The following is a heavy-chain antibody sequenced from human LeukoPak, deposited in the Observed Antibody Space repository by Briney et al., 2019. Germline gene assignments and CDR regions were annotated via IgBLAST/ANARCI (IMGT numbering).Heavy chain of an antibody. CDR2: ISGSGGST. CDR1: GFTFTKAW. J-gene: IGHJ4*02. V-gene: IGHV3-23*01. CDR3: ATYRQVLLPFES. D-gene: IGHD2-8*02. Sequence: GGSLRLSCEASGFTFTKAWMSWVRQAPGKGLEWVSSISGSGGSTYYADSVRGRFTISRDNSKSTLSLQMNSLRAEDTAIYYCATYRQVLLPFESWGQGTLVTVSS.